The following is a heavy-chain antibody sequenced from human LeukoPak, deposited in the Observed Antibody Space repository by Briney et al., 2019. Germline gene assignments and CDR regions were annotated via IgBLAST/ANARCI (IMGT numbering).Heavy chain of an antibody. D-gene: IGHD5-12*01. CDR2: ISGSGNST. Sequence: TGGSLRLSCAASGLTFSSYAMSWVRQAPGKGLEWVSAISGSGNSTYYADSVKGRFTISRDNAKNSQYLQMNSLRAEDTAVYYCARDPWTNSDYDGFDYWGQGTLVTVSS. V-gene: IGHV3-23*01. CDR1: GLTFSSYA. CDR3: ARDPWTNSDYDGFDY. J-gene: IGHJ4*02.